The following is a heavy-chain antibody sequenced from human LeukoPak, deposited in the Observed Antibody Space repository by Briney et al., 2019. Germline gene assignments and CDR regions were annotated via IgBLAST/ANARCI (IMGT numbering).Heavy chain of an antibody. V-gene: IGHV3-21*01. CDR1: GFTFSSYA. CDR3: ARAPQYYLDCSSTSCYTGWFDP. J-gene: IGHJ5*02. D-gene: IGHD2-2*02. Sequence: GGSLRLSCAASGFTFSSYAMSWVRQAPGKGLEWVSSISSSSSYIYYADSVKGRFTISRDNAKNSLYLQMNSLRAENTAVYYCARAPQYYLDCSSTSCYTGWFDPWGQGTLVTVSS. CDR2: ISSSSSYI.